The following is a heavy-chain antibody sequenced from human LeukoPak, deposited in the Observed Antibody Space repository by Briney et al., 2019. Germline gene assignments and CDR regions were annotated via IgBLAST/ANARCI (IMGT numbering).Heavy chain of an antibody. D-gene: IGHD5-18*01. J-gene: IGHJ6*02. V-gene: IGHV4-59*01. Sequence: SETLSLTCTVSGGSMSLYYWSCIRQAPGKGLEWIGYVSHSGSTIYNPSLKSRVTISVDTSKNQLSLKLSSVTAADTAVYYCARVLMGFSYGSPDANFYYGMDAWGQGTTVTVSS. CDR2: VSHSGST. CDR1: GGSMSLYY. CDR3: ARVLMGFSYGSPDANFYYGMDA.